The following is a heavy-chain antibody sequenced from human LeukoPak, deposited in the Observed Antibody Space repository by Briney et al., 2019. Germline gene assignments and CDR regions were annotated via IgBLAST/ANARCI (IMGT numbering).Heavy chain of an antibody. CDR3: ARDMPCSSTSCSYFDP. CDR2: IYYSGST. J-gene: IGHJ5*02. D-gene: IGHD2-2*01. Sequence: PSETLSLTCTVSGGSISSYYWSWIRQPPGKGLEWIAYIYYSGSTNYNPSLKSRVTISVDTSKNQFSLKLSSVTAADTAVYYCARDMPCSSTSCSYFDPWGQGTLVTVSS. V-gene: IGHV4-59*12. CDR1: GGSISSYY.